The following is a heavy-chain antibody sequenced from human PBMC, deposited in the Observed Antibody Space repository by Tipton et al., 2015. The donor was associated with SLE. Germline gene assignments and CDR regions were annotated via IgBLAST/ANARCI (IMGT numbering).Heavy chain of an antibody. Sequence: SLRLSCAASGFSFRTYWMHWVRQAPGKGLVWVSRINGDGSMTSYEDSVRGRFTISRDNARNTLYLQMNSLRADDTALYYCVGGIDPSSSRSADYWGPGTLVSVAS. CDR1: GFSFRTYW. CDR3: VGGIDPSSSRSADY. J-gene: IGHJ4*02. CDR2: INGDGSMT. D-gene: IGHD6-13*01. V-gene: IGHV3-74*01.